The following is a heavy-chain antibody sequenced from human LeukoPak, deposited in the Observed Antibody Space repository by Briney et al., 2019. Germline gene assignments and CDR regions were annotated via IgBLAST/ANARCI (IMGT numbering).Heavy chain of an antibody. Sequence: GGSLRLSCVSSGFTFSAYWMSWVRQAPGKGLEWVANIKKDGSVQYYVDSVKGRFTISRDNANKSLYLQMNSLRDEDTAVYYCATDGSSFDYWGKGTLVTVSS. CDR3: ATDGSSFDY. V-gene: IGHV3-7*01. D-gene: IGHD1-1*01. J-gene: IGHJ4*02. CDR2: IKKDGSVQ. CDR1: GFTFSAYW.